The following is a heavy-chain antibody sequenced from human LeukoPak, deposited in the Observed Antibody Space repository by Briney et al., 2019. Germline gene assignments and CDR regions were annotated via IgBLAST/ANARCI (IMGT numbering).Heavy chain of an antibody. CDR3: ARVSTHYYYMDV. CDR2: ISSSSSYI. V-gene: IGHV3-21*01. CDR1: GFTFSSYS. D-gene: IGHD2-2*01. Sequence: AGGSLRLSCAASGFTFSSYSMNWVRQAPGEGLEWVSSISSSSSYIYYADSVKGRFTISRDNAKNSLYLQMNSLRAEDTAVYYCARVSTHYYYMDVWGKGTTVTVSS. J-gene: IGHJ6*03.